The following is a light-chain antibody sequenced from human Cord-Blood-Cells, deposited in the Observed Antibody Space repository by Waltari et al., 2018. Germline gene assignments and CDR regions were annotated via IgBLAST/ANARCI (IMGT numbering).Light chain of an antibody. J-gene: IGKJ4*01. V-gene: IGKV3-11*01. CDR1: QSVSSY. CDR3: QQRSNWPLT. Sequence: EIVLTQSPATLSLFPGESATPSCRASQSVSSYLAWYQQKPGQAPRLLIYDASNRATGIPARFSGSGSGTDFTLTISSLEPEDFAVYYCQQRSNWPLTFGGGTKVEIK. CDR2: DAS.